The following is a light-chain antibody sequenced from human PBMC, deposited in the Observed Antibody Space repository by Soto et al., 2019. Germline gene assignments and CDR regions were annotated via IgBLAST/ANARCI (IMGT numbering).Light chain of an antibody. CDR1: QSVSSN. CDR2: DAS. Sequence: EIVMTQSPATLSVSPGERATLSCRASQSVSSNLAWYQQKAGQDPRLLLYDASTRTTSIPPRCSGSCSRTDFTITSSSLQSEDFAVYYWQQYNYWPWTFGQGTKVEIK. V-gene: IGKV3-15*01. CDR3: QQYNYWPWT. J-gene: IGKJ1*01.